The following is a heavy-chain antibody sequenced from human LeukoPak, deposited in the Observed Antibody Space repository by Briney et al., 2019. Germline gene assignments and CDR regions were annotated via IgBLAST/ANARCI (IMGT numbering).Heavy chain of an antibody. CDR3: ARRGWSNVDY. CDR2: IYYSGST. D-gene: IGHD6-19*01. Sequence: PSETLSLTCTVSGGSISSYYWSWIRQPPGKGLEWIGYIYYSGSTKYNPSLKSRVTISVDTSKNQFSLKLSSVTAADTAVYYCARRGWSNVDYWGQGTLVTVSS. V-gene: IGHV4-59*01. J-gene: IGHJ4*02. CDR1: GGSISSYY.